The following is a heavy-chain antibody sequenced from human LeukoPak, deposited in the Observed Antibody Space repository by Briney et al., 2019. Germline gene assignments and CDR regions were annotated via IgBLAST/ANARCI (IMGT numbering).Heavy chain of an antibody. CDR2: ISYDGSNK. CDR3: AKDKNPYSGSYYSLDY. D-gene: IGHD1-26*01. J-gene: IGHJ4*02. Sequence: GRPLRLSCAASGFTFSNYSMHWVRQAPGKGLEWVAIISYDGSNKNHADAVKGRFTVSRDNSKNTLYLQMNSLSVEDAAMYYCAKDKNPYSGSYYSLDYWGQGTLVTVSS. V-gene: IGHV3-30*18. CDR1: GFTFSNYS.